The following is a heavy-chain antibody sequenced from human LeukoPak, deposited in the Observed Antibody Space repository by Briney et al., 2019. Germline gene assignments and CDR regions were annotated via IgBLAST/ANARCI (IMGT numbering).Heavy chain of an antibody. V-gene: IGHV4-59*01. CDR2: IYYDGTT. Sequence: PSETLSLTCTVSGGSISPYYWSWIRQPPGKTLEWIGFIYYDGTTDYNPSLKSRVTISVDTSKNQFSLKLSSVTAADTAVYYCARDRYSNLDYWGQGTLVTVSS. J-gene: IGHJ4*02. CDR1: GGSISPYY. CDR3: ARDRYSNLDY. D-gene: IGHD4-11*01.